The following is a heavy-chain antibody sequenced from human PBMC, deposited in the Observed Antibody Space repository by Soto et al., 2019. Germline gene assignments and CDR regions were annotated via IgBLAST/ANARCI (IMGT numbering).Heavy chain of an antibody. V-gene: IGHV3-30*18. CDR3: VKDLALMGDY. J-gene: IGHJ4*02. CDR2: VIYDGSKK. CDR1: GFKFSDYG. D-gene: IGHD3-16*01. Sequence: QVHLVESGGGVVQPGTSLRLSCRASGFKFSDYGMDWVRQAPGKGLEWVSRVIYDGSKKYYADSVKGRFTISRDNPRNTLYLQMDSLRAEDTGVYYCVKDLALMGDYWGQGTPFTVSS.